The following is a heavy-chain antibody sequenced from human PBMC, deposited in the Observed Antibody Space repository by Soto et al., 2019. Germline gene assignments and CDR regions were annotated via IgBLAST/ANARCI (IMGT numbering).Heavy chain of an antibody. CDR1: EFTFRSYW. D-gene: IGHD1-7*01. J-gene: IGHJ3*01. V-gene: IGHV3-74*01. CDR2: ISGDGSST. CDR3: ARSLPGTYGAFDL. Sequence: GGSLRLSCAASEFTFRSYWMHWVRQSPGKGLVWVSRISGDGSSTNYADSVKGRFTISRDNAKNTVYLQIDSLRAEDTAVYYCARSLPGTYGAFDLWGQGTMVTVS.